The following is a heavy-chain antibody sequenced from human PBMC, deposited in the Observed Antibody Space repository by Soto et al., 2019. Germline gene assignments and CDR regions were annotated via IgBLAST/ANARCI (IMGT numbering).Heavy chain of an antibody. J-gene: IGHJ3*02. Sequence: QVQLVQSGAEVKKPGASVKVSCKASGYTFTSYGISWVRQAPGQGLEWMGWISAYNGNTNYAQKLQGRVTMPTDTATSTDYMELRSLRSDDTAVYYCARERSGGSCCDVFDIWGQGTMVTVSS. CDR1: GYTFTSYG. CDR3: ARERSGGSCCDVFDI. D-gene: IGHD2-15*01. CDR2: ISAYNGNT. V-gene: IGHV1-18*01.